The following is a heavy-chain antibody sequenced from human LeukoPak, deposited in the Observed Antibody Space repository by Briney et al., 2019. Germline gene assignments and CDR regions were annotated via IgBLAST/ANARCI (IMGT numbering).Heavy chain of an antibody. CDR2: INPNSGGT. D-gene: IGHD6-6*01. J-gene: IGHJ6*03. Sequence: ASVKVSCKASGYTFTGYYMHWVRQAPGQGLEWMGWINPNSGGTNYAQKFQGWVTMTRDTSISTAYMELSRLRSDDTAVYYCARASPYSSSSAYYYYYMDVWGKGTTVTVSS. CDR3: ARASPYSSSSAYYYYYMDV. V-gene: IGHV1-2*04. CDR1: GYTFTGYY.